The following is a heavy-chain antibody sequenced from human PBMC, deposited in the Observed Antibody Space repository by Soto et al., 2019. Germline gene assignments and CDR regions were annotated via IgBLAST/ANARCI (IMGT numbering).Heavy chain of an antibody. CDR1: GGSIGSYY. V-gene: IGHV4-59*01. CDR3: ARASGDSDY. J-gene: IGHJ4*02. CDR2: IYYSGST. Sequence: SETLPLTSTVSGGSIGSYYWSWIRQPPGKGLEWIGYIYYSGSTNYNPSLKSRVTISVDTSKNQFSLKLSSVTAADTAVYYCARASGDSDYWGQGTLVTVSS. D-gene: IGHD7-27*01.